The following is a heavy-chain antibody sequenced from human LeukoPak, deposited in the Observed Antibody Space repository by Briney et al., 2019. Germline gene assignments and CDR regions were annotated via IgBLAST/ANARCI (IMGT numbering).Heavy chain of an antibody. V-gene: IGHV3-30*02. CDR1: GFTFSSYG. D-gene: IGHD6-13*01. Sequence: PGGSLRLSCAASGFTFSSYGMHWVRQAPGKGLEWVAVIWYDGSNKYYADSVKGRFTISRDNSKNTLYLQMNSLRAEDTAVYYCAKDSAVRYSSSWYYFDYWGQGTLVTASS. CDR3: AKDSAVRYSSSWYYFDY. J-gene: IGHJ4*02. CDR2: IWYDGSNK.